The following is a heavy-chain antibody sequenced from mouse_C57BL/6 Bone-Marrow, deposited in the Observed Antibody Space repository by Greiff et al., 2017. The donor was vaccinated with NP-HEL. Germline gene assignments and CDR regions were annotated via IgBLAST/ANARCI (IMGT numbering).Heavy chain of an antibody. J-gene: IGHJ3*01. Sequence: VMLVESGAELVKPGASVKISCKASGYEFSNYWMNWVKQRPGKGLEWIRQIYPGDGDTNYNGKFKDKATLTADKSSSTAYMQLSRLTSEDSAVYFCARGAYWGQGTLVTVSA. CDR1: GYEFSNYW. CDR3: ARGAY. CDR2: IYPGDGDT. V-gene: IGHV1-80*01.